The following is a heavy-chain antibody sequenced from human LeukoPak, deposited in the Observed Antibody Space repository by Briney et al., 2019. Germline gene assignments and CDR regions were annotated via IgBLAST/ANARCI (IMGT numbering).Heavy chain of an antibody. V-gene: IGHV3-23*01. CDR2: ISGSCGST. D-gene: IGHD5-18*01. J-gene: IGHJ4*02. CDR3: AKGDTGMVRRYYFDY. Sequence: GGSLRLSFAASGFTFSNYAMSLVRQAPGKGLEWASVISGSCGSTYYADSVKGQFTIFRDNSKNTVYMQMNSLRADDTAVYSCAKGDTGMVRRYYFDYWGQGTLVTVSS. CDR1: GFTFSNYA.